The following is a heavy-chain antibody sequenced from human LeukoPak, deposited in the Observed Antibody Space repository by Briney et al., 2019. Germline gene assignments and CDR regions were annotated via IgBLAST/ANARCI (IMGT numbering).Heavy chain of an antibody. CDR1: GFTFSSYG. V-gene: IGHV3-30*18. CDR3: AKARSYGIAAAGTNYYFDY. CDR2: ISYDGSNK. J-gene: IGHJ4*02. D-gene: IGHD6-13*01. Sequence: GRSLRLSCAASGFTFSSYGMPWVRQAPGKGLEWVAVISYDGSNKYYADSVKGRFTISRDNSKNTLYLQMNSLRAEDTAVYYCAKARSYGIAAAGTNYYFDYWGQGTLVTVSS.